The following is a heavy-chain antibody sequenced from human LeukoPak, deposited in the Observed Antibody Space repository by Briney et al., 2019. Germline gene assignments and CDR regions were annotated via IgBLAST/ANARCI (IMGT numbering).Heavy chain of an antibody. CDR3: AKATFMIVVVNIFDY. J-gene: IGHJ4*02. V-gene: IGHV3-23*01. D-gene: IGHD3-22*01. Sequence: GGSLRLSCAASGFTFSSYAMSWVRQAPGKGLEWVSAISGSGGSTYYADSVKGRFTISRDNSKDTLYLQMNSLRAEDTAVYYCAKATFMIVVVNIFDYWGQGTLVTVSS. CDR2: ISGSGGST. CDR1: GFTFSSYA.